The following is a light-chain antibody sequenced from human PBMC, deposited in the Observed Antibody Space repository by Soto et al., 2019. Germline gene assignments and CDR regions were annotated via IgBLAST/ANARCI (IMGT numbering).Light chain of an antibody. J-gene: IGKJ1*01. V-gene: IGKV3-15*01. CDR3: QQYNNWPPWT. CDR1: QSVSSN. Sequence: EIVMTQSPATLSVSPGERATLSCRASQSVSSNLAWYQQKPGQDPRLLIYGASTRATGIPARFSGSGSGKEVTLTISSLQSEDFAVYYCQQYNNWPPWTFGQGTKVEIK. CDR2: GAS.